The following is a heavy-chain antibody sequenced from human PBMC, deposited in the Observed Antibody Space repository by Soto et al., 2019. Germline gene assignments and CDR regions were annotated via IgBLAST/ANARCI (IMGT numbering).Heavy chain of an antibody. D-gene: IGHD4-17*01. CDR1: GYSFTSSW. Sequence: PGESLKISCKGSGYSFTSSWIGWVRQMPGKGLEWMGIIHPGDSDTRYSPSFQGQVTISADKSINTAYLQWRNLKASDTAIYYCARPHGLTTVVTPAAFDIWGQGTMVTVSS. CDR2: IHPGDSDT. CDR3: ARPHGLTTVVTPAAFDI. V-gene: IGHV5-51*01. J-gene: IGHJ3*02.